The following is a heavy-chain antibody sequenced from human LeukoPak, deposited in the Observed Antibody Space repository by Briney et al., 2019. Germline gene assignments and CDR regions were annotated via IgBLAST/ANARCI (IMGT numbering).Heavy chain of an antibody. CDR3: AREVAAAGTGDNYYYYLDV. CDR1: GGSISSYY. J-gene: IGHJ6*03. CDR2: IYYSGST. D-gene: IGHD6-13*01. V-gene: IGHV4-59*01. Sequence: SQTLSLTHTLSGGSISSYYWSWIRQPPGKGLEWIGYIYYSGSTNYNPSLKSRVTISVDTSKNQFSLKLSSVTAADTAVYYCAREVAAAGTGDNYYYYLDVWGKGTTVTISS.